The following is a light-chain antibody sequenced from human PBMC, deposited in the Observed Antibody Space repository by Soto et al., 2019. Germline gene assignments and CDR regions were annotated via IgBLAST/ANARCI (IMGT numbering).Light chain of an antibody. V-gene: IGKV3-11*01. CDR3: QQRSNWPPG. J-gene: IGKJ3*01. CDR2: DAS. CDR1: QSVSSSY. Sequence: EIVLTQSPGTLSLSPGERATPSCRASQSVSSSYLAWYQQKPGQAPRLLIYDASNRATGIPARFSGSGSGTDFTLTISSLEPEDFAVYYCQQRSNWPPGVGPGTKVDIK.